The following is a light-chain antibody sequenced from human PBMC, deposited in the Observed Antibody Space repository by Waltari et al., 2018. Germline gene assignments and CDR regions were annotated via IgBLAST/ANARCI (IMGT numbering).Light chain of an antibody. Sequence: QSALTQPASMSGSPGQSITISCTGTSSDVGGYNYVSWYQKHPGQAPKVMIYDVSNRPSWVSNRFSGAKSGNTASLTISGLQAEDEADYYCSSYTTSSTRVFGTGTKVTVL. J-gene: IGLJ1*01. CDR1: SSDVGGYNY. V-gene: IGLV2-14*01. CDR3: SSYTTSSTRV. CDR2: DVS.